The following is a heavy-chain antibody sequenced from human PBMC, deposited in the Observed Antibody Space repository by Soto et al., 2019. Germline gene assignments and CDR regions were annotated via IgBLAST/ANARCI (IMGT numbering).Heavy chain of an antibody. V-gene: IGHV1-8*01. J-gene: IGHJ6*02. CDR3: ARDHRYCSSTSCYPLYYYGMDV. Sequence: ASVKVSCKASGYTFTSYDINWVRQATGQGLEWMGWMNPNSGNTGYAQKFQGRVTMTRNTSISTAYMELSSLRSEDTAVYYCARDHRYCSSTSCYPLYYYGMDVWGQGTTVTVSS. D-gene: IGHD2-2*01. CDR1: GYTFTSYD. CDR2: MNPNSGNT.